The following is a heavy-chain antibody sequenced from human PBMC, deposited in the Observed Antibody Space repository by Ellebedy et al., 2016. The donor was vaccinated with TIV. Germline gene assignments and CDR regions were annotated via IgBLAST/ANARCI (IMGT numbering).Heavy chain of an antibody. V-gene: IGHV3-30*01. J-gene: IGHJ3*02. D-gene: IGHD2-15*01. CDR2: ISYDESNK. CDR3: ASRYCSGGSCYSDDAFDI. CDR1: GFTFSSYA. Sequence: LSLTCAASGFTFSSYAMHWVRQAPGKGLEWVAVISYDESNKYYADSVKGRFTISRDNSKNTLYLQMNSLRAEDTAVYYCASRYCSGGSCYSDDAFDIWGQGTMVTVSS.